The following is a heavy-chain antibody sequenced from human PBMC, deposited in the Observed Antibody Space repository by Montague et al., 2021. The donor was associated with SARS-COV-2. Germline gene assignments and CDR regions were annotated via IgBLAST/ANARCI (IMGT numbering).Heavy chain of an antibody. CDR3: ARMYVPAHGTSAASYSDY. D-gene: IGHD6-13*01. CDR1: GGSISSDDSY. Sequence: SETLSLTCIVSGGSISSDDSYWTWIRQHPGKGLEWIGYISYSGRTSYNVSLKSRLTISADTSDNQFSLKLTSMTAADTAVYYCARMYVPAHGTSAASYSDYWGRGILVTVSS. CDR2: ISYSGRT. J-gene: IGHJ4*02. V-gene: IGHV4-31*03.